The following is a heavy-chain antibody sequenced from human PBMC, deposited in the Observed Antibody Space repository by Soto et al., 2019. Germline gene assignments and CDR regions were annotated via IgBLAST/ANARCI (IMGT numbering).Heavy chain of an antibody. V-gene: IGHV3-23*01. CDR2: ISHSRASGT. D-gene: IGHD1-20*01. Sequence: DVQLLESGGGLVQPGGSLRLSCAASGFTFSAYTMSWVRQAPGKGLEWVGSISHSRASGTFYAASVRGRFTISRDDSRNTLILQMNSLRVEDSAVYYCAKDLTRAGIWDLDYWGQGTLVTVSS. CDR1: GFTFSAYT. J-gene: IGHJ4*02. CDR3: AKDLTRAGIWDLDY.